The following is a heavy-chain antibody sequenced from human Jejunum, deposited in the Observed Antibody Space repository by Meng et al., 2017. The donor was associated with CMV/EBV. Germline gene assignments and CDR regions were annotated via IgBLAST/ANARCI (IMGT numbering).Heavy chain of an antibody. V-gene: IGHV4-61*02. J-gene: IGHJ5*02. Sequence: QVQRQESGPGRGKPSQTLSLTCTVSGGSINSGSYYWSWIRQPAGEGLEWIGRIYTSGSTYYNPSLKSRVTISIDTSKNQFFLKLSSVTAADTAVYYCARDPSYYDSSGRQSWGQGTLVTVSS. D-gene: IGHD3-22*01. CDR2: IYTSGST. CDR1: GGSINSGSYY. CDR3: ARDPSYYDSSGRQS.